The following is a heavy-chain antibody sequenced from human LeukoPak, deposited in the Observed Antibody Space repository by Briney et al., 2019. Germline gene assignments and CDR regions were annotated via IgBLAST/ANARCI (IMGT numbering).Heavy chain of an antibody. D-gene: IGHD3-16*02. CDR1: GFTFSSYS. J-gene: IGHJ4*02. Sequence: GGSLRLSCAASGFTFSSYSMNWVRQAPGKGLEWVSSISSDSTYMYYADSVKGRFTIFRDNVKNSLYLQMNSLRAEDTAVYYCAKVPYDYVWGSYRYTGVLFDYWGQGTLVTVSS. CDR3: AKVPYDYVWGSYRYTGVLFDY. V-gene: IGHV3-21*04. CDR2: ISSDSTYM.